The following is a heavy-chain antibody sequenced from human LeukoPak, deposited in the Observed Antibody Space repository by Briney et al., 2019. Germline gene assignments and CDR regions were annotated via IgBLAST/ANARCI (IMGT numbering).Heavy chain of an antibody. Sequence: PGGSLRLSCAVSGFTVSSNYMTWVRQAPGKGLEWVSVIYSGGSIYYADSVKGRFTISRDNSKNTLYLQMNSLRAEDTAVYYCARLRGYWFDPWGQGTLVTVSS. CDR3: ARLRGYWFDP. D-gene: IGHD6-13*01. CDR1: GFTVSSNY. J-gene: IGHJ5*02. V-gene: IGHV3-53*01. CDR2: IYSGGSI.